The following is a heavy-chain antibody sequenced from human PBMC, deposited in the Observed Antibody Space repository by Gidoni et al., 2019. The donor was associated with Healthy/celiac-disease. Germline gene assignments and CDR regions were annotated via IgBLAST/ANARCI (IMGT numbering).Heavy chain of an antibody. CDR1: GGSISRSSYH. Sequence: QLQLQESGPGLVKPSETLSLTCTVSGGSISRSSYHWGWIRQPPGKGLEWIGSIYYSGSTYYNPSLKSRVTISVDTSKNQFSLKLSSVTAADTAVYYCARLGGSYLYYYYYYMDVWGKGTTVTVSS. J-gene: IGHJ6*03. CDR3: ARLGGSYLYYYYYYMDV. D-gene: IGHD1-26*01. CDR2: IYYSGST. V-gene: IGHV4-39*01.